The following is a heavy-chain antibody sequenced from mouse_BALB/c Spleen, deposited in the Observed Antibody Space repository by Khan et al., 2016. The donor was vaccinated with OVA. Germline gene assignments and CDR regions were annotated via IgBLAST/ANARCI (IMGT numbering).Heavy chain of an antibody. CDR1: GYIFIDYV. Sequence: QVQLKQSGPELMKPGASVKMSCKASGYIFIDYVISWVKQRTGQGLEWIGEIYPGSGRTYYNERFKGKATLTADKSSHTAYMQLSSLTSDDSAVSFCARSYDGAWFAYWGQGTPVTVSA. CDR3: ARSYDGAWFAY. J-gene: IGHJ3*01. D-gene: IGHD1-1*01. CDR2: IYPGSGRT. V-gene: IGHV1-77*01.